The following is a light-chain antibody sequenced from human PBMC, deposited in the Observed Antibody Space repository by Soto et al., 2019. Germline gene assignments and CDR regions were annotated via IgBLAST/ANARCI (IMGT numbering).Light chain of an antibody. CDR3: ISYTTSGTLV. CDR1: SSDVGPYNY. CDR2: EVS. V-gene: IGLV2-14*01. J-gene: IGLJ3*02. Sequence: QSVLTQPASVSGSPGQSITISCTGTSSDVGPYNYVSWYQQHPGKAPKLMIYEVSNRPSGVSTRFSGSKSGNTASLTISGLQAEDDAGYYCISYTTSGTLVFGGGTKLTVL.